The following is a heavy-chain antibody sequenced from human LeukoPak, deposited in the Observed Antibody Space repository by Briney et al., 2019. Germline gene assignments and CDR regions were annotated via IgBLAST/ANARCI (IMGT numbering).Heavy chain of an antibody. CDR2: ISWNSGSI. D-gene: IGHD6-13*01. V-gene: IGHV3-9*01. CDR3: ARDLGDGSSWYWLPTSNWFDP. J-gene: IGHJ5*02. CDR1: GFTFDDYA. Sequence: GGSLRLSCAASGFTFDDYAMHWVRQAPGKGLEWVSGISWNSGSIGYADSVKGRFTISRDNAKNSLYLQMNSLRAEDTAVYYCARDLGDGSSWYWLPTSNWFDPWGQGTLVTVSS.